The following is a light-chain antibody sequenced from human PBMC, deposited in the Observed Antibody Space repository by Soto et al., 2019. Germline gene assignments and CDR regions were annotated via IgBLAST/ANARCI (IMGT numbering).Light chain of an antibody. CDR2: DVS. Sequence: HSALTQPASVSGSHGQSITISCTGTSSDVGGYNYVSWYQQHPGKSPKLMLYDVSNRPSGVSNRFSGSKSGNTASLTISGLQAEDEADYYCSSYTSISTVVFGGGPQLTV. V-gene: IGLV2-14*01. CDR3: SSYTSISTVV. J-gene: IGLJ2*01. CDR1: SSDVGGYNY.